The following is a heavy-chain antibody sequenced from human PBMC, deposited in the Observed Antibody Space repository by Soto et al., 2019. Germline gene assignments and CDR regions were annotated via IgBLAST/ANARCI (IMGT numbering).Heavy chain of an antibody. D-gene: IGHD3-10*01. CDR1: GGSISSSSYY. V-gene: IGHV4-39*07. J-gene: IGHJ5*02. Sequence: SETLSLTCTVSGGSISSSSYYWGWIRQPPGKGLEWIGSIYYSGSTYYNPSLKSRVTISVDTSKNQFSLKLSSVTAADTAVYYCARAKDYYGSGSYRGVNWFDPWGQGTLVTVSS. CDR3: ARAKDYYGSGSYRGVNWFDP. CDR2: IYYSGST.